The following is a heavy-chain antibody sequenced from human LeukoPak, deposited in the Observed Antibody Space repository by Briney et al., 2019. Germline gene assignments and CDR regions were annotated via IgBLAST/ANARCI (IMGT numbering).Heavy chain of an antibody. Sequence: RTGGSLRLSCAASGFTFSSYAMSWVRQAPGKGLEWVSAISGSGGSTYYADSVKGRFTISRDNSKNTLYLEVISLTAEDTAVYYCAKDDAWLRFGEWSQGTLVTVSS. D-gene: IGHD3-10*01. CDR1: GFTFSSYA. CDR2: ISGSGGST. V-gene: IGHV3-23*01. J-gene: IGHJ4*02. CDR3: AKDDAWLRFGE.